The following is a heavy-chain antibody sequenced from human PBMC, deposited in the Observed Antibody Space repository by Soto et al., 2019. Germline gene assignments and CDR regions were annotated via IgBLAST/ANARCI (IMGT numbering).Heavy chain of an antibody. D-gene: IGHD5-12*01. CDR3: XXXXXYEXDY. CDR2: ISAYNGNT. Sequence: QVQLVQSGAEVKKPGASVKVSCKASGYTFTSYGISWVRQAPGQGLEWMGWISAYNGNTNYAQKLQGRVTMTTDTSTXTXXXXXXXXXXXXXXXXXXXXXXXYEXDYWGQGTLVTVXS. V-gene: IGHV1-18*01. J-gene: IGHJ4*02. CDR1: GYTFTSYG.